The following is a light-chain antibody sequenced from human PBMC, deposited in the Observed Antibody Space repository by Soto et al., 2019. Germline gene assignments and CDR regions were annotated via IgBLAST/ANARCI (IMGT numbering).Light chain of an antibody. CDR2: EGN. J-gene: IGLJ2*01. CDR1: SSDVGTYNL. CDR3: CSYAPSRTLL. Sequence: QSVLTQPASVSGSPGESITISCTGTSSDVGTYNLVTWYQQHPGRVPKLILYEGNKRPSGVSSRFSASKSGNTASLTISGLRAEDEADYFCCSYAPSRTLLFGGGTKLTVL. V-gene: IGLV2-23*01.